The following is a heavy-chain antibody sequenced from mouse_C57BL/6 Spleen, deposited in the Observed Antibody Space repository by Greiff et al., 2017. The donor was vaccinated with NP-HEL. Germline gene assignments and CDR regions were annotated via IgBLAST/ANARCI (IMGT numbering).Heavy chain of an antibody. CDR3: AREDGYYGYCDV. J-gene: IGHJ1*03. Sequence: EVKLMESGGGLVKPGGSLKLSCAASGFTFSDYGMHWVRQAPEKGLEWVAYISSGSSTNYYADTVKGRFTISRDNAKNTLFLQMTSLRSEDTAMYYCAREDGYYGYCDVWGTGTTVTVSS. V-gene: IGHV5-17*01. CDR2: ISSGSSTN. D-gene: IGHD2-3*01. CDR1: GFTFSDYG.